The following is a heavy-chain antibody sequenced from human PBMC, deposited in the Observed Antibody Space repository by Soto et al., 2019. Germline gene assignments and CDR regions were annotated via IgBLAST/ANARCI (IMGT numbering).Heavy chain of an antibody. Sequence: EVQLVESGGGLVQPGRSLRLPCAASGFTFDDYAMHWVRQRPGRGLEWVSGITWNSDEIGYPDSVKGRFSISRDNAKKYLYLQMNSLRPDDTALYYCAASRGFDSSGYSGYYYGMDVWGQGTTVTVSS. J-gene: IGHJ6*02. D-gene: IGHD3-22*01. CDR2: ITWNSDEI. CDR3: AASRGFDSSGYSGYYYGMDV. CDR1: GFTFDDYA. V-gene: IGHV3-9*01.